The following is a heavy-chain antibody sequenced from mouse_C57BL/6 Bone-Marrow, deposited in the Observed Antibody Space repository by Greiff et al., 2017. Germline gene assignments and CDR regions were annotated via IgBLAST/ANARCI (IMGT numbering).Heavy chain of an antibody. V-gene: IGHV5-12*01. CDR3: ARRGYDCYYDYAMDY. Sequence: EVKLVESGGGLVQPGGSLKLSCAASGFTFSDYYMYWVRQTPEKRLEWVAYISNGGGSTYYPDTVKGRFTISRDNAKNTLYLQMSRLKSEDTAMYYGARRGYDCYYDYAMDYWGQGTSVTVSS. CDR2: ISNGGGST. CDR1: GFTFSDYY. J-gene: IGHJ4*01. D-gene: IGHD2-3*01.